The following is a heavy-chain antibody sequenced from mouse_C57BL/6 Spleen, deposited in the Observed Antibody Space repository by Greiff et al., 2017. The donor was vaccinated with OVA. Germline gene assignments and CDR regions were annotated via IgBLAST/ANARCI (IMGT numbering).Heavy chain of an antibody. CDR2: INPNNGGT. V-gene: IGHV1-22*01. Sequence: EVQLQQSGPELVKPGASVKMSCKASGYTFTDYNMHWVKQSHGKSLEWIGYINPNNGGTSYNQKFKGKATLTVNKSSSTAYMELRSLTSEDSAVYYCAREITGTGDYFDYWGQGTTLTVSS. CDR3: AREITGTGDYFDY. J-gene: IGHJ2*01. CDR1: GYTFTDYN. D-gene: IGHD4-1*01.